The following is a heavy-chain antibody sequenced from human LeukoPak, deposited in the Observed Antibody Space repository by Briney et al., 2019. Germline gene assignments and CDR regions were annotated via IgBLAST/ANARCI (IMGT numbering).Heavy chain of an antibody. D-gene: IGHD5-12*01. CDR1: GFTFDDYA. V-gene: IGHV3-21*01. CDR3: ARGRYSGYDFWADFDY. J-gene: IGHJ4*02. CDR2: ISSSSSYI. Sequence: GGSLRLSCAASGFTFDDYAMHWVRQAPGKGLEWVSSISSSSSYIYYADSLKGRFTISRDNAKNLLYLQMNSLRVEDTAVYYCARGRYSGYDFWADFDYWGQGTLVTVSS.